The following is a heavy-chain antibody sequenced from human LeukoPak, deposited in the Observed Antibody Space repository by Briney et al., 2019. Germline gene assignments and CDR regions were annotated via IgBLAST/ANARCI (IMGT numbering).Heavy chain of an antibody. CDR3: AKSRNYYDSSGIGDY. J-gene: IGHJ4*02. V-gene: IGHV3-66*01. CDR1: GFTVSSNY. CDR2: IYSGGST. Sequence: GGSLRLSCAASGFTVSSNYMSWVRQAPGKGLEWVSVIYSGGSTYYADSVKGRFTISRDNSKNTLYLQMNSLRAEDTAVYYCAKSRNYYDSSGIGDYWGQGTLVTVSS. D-gene: IGHD3-22*01.